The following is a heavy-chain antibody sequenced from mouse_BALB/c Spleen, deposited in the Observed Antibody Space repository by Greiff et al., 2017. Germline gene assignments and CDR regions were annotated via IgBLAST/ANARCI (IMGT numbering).Heavy chain of an antibody. CDR1: GFTFSSYG. D-gene: IGHD2-14*01. CDR2: ISSGGSYT. Sequence: DVKLVESGGDLVKPGGSLKLSCAASGFTFSSYGMSWVRQTPDKRLEWVATISSGGSYTYYPDSVKGRFTISRDNAKNTLYLQMSSLKSEDTAMYYCASREVRHAMDYWGQGTSVTVSS. CDR3: ASREVRHAMDY. J-gene: IGHJ4*01. V-gene: IGHV5-6*02.